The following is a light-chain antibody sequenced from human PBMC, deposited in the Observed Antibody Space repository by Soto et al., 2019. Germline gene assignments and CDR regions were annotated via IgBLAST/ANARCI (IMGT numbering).Light chain of an antibody. CDR1: QSVLYTSNNKNF. J-gene: IGKJ3*01. CDR3: QQYYSTPLT. CDR2: WAS. Sequence: DIVMTQSPDSLAVSLGERATINCKSSQSVLYTSNNKNFLTWYQQKPGQPPKLLIYWASTRESGVPDRFSGSGSGTDFTLTISSLQAEDVGVYYCQQYYSTPLTFGPGTKVEIK. V-gene: IGKV4-1*01.